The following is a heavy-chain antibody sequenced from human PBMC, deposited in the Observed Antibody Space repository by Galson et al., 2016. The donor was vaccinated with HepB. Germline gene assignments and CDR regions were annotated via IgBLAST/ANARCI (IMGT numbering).Heavy chain of an antibody. CDR3: ARDGDCTITSCSSDWFDP. CDR1: GGTFSNYA. J-gene: IGHJ5*02. D-gene: IGHD2-2*01. V-gene: IGHV1-69*13. Sequence: SVKVSCKASGGTFSNYAISWVRQAPGQGLEWMGGIIPIFGAANYAQKFQGRVTITADESTTTAYMELTSLTSEDTAVYYCARDGDCTITSCSSDWFDPWGQGTLVTVSS. CDR2: IIPIFGAA.